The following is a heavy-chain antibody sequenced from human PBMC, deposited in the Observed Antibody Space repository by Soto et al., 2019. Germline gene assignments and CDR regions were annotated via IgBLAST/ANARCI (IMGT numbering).Heavy chain of an antibody. J-gene: IGHJ4*02. CDR2: INPSGGSP. D-gene: IGHD3-22*01. CDR3: AREYYYDSSGYDY. CDR1: GYTFTSYY. Sequence: ASVKVSCKASGYTFTSYYMHWVRQDPGQGLEWMGIINPSGGSPRYEQNVKGRVTMTRDTSTSTVYMELSSLRSEDTSVYYCAREYYYDSSGYDYWGQGTLVTVS. V-gene: IGHV1-46*01.